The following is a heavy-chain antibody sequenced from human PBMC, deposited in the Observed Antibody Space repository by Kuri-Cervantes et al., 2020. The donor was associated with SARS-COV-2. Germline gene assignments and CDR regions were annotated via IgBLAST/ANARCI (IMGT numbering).Heavy chain of an antibody. CDR3: ASAVAVGATAFDY. CDR1: GYTFTSYY. J-gene: IGHJ4*02. D-gene: IGHD1-26*01. Sequence: SVKVSCKASGYTFTSYYMHWVRQAPGQGLEWMGGIIPIFGTANYAQKFQGRVTITADKSTSTAYMELSSLRSEDTAVYYCASAVAVGATAFDYWGQGTLVTVSS. CDR2: IIPIFGTA. V-gene: IGHV1-69*06.